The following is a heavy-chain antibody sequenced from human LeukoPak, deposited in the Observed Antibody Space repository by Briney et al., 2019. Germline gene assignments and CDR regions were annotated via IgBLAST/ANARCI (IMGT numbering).Heavy chain of an antibody. CDR2: MNPNSGNT. CDR1: GYTFTSYD. Sequence: ASVKVSCKASGYTFTSYDINWVRQATGQGLEWMGWMNPNSGNTGYAQKFQGRVTMTRNTSISTAYMELSSLRSEDTAVYYCASLYEGYCSGGSCYTHYYYGMDVWGQGTPVTGS. D-gene: IGHD2-15*01. CDR3: ASLYEGYCSGGSCYTHYYYGMDV. V-gene: IGHV1-8*01. J-gene: IGHJ6*02.